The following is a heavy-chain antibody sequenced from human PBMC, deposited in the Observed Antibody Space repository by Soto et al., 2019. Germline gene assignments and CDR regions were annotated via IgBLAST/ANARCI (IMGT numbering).Heavy chain of an antibody. D-gene: IGHD3-10*01. J-gene: IGHJ6*02. CDR1: GGTFSRYA. CDR3: ARDLDYYGSGSHYYYGMGV. Sequence: QVQLVQSGAEVKKPGSSVKVSCKASGGTFSRYAFSWVRQAPGQGLEWMGGIVPIYGTRGFAQKVQGRLMITADEPTITAYMELSSLRSEDTAVYYCARDLDYYGSGSHYYYGMGVWGQGTTVTVSS. CDR2: IVPIYGTR. V-gene: IGHV1-69*01.